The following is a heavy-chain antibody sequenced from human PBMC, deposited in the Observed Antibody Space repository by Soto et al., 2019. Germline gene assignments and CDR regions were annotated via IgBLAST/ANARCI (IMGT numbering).Heavy chain of an antibody. CDR1: GGSISSFTYY. J-gene: IGHJ5*02. V-gene: IGHV4-39*01. Sequence: SETLSLTCPVSGGSISSFTYYWGWIRQPPGKGLEWIGTVYYNENTYYNPSLKSRVTITVDTAKNQFSLNLRSVTAADTAMYFCARRERYYGSPGWFDPWGPGTLVTVSS. D-gene: IGHD3-10*01. CDR2: VYYNENT. CDR3: ARRERYYGSPGWFDP.